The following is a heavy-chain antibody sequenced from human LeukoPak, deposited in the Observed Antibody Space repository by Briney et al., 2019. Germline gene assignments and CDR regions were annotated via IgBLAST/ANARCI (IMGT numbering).Heavy chain of an antibody. CDR1: GGSISSSSYY. D-gene: IGHD5-12*01. Sequence: SETLSLTCTVSGGSISSSSYYWGWIRQPPGKGLEWIGSIYYSGSTYYNPSLKSRVTISVDTSKNQFSLKLSSVTAADTAVYYCARVRGYSGYDFVHYYWGQGTLVTVSS. J-gene: IGHJ4*02. V-gene: IGHV4-39*07. CDR2: IYYSGST. CDR3: ARVRGYSGYDFVHYY.